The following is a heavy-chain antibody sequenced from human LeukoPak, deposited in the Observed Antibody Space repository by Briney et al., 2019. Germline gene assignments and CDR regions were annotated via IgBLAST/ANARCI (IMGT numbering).Heavy chain of an antibody. D-gene: IGHD1-7*01. Sequence: PGRSLRLSCAASGFTFSSYGMHWVRQAPGKGLEWVSRIGGDAVTTFYADSVKGRFTISRDNSKNSLYLQMNSLTTEDTAFYYCTKDDGTTAFWYFDLWGRGTLVTVSS. V-gene: IGHV3-43*02. CDR3: TKDDGTTAFWYFDL. CDR1: GFTFSSYG. CDR2: IGGDAVTT. J-gene: IGHJ2*01.